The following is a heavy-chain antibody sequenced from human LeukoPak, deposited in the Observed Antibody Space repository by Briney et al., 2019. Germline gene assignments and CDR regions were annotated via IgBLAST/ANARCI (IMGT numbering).Heavy chain of an antibody. V-gene: IGHV4-4*02. Sequence: PSETLSLICAVSGGSISSSNWWSWVRQPPGKGLEWIGEIYHSGSTNYNPSLKSRVTISVDKSTNQFSLKLSSVTAADTAVYYCARVYSRENYFDYWGQGTLVTVSS. CDR2: IYHSGST. D-gene: IGHD5-18*01. J-gene: IGHJ4*02. CDR1: GGSISSSNW. CDR3: ARVYSRENYFDY.